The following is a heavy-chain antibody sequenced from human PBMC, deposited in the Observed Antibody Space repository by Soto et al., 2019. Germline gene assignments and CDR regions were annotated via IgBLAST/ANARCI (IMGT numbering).Heavy chain of an antibody. CDR3: ATVSPLRFFVR. CDR2: TSGGGAVT. CDR1: GFTFSSYA. Sequence: PGGSLRLSCAASGFTFSSYAMHGVRQAPGKGLEWVATTSGGGAVTHYADSVKGRFSISRDSSNSTLSLHTSGLRAEDTAIYYCATVSPLRFFVRWGQGTLVTVSS. D-gene: IGHD3-3*01. V-gene: IGHV3-23*01. J-gene: IGHJ4*02.